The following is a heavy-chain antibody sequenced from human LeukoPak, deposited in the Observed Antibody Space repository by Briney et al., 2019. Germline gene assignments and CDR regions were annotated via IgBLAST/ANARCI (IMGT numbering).Heavy chain of an antibody. Sequence: PSETLSLTCAVYGGSFSGYYWSWIRQPPGKGLEWIGEINHSGSTNYNPSLKSRVTISVDTSKNQFSLKLSSVTAADTAVYYCARLTWGLVDNWGQGTLVTVSS. J-gene: IGHJ4*02. CDR2: INHSGST. V-gene: IGHV4-34*01. CDR1: GGSFSGYY. D-gene: IGHD7-27*01. CDR3: ARLTWGLVDN.